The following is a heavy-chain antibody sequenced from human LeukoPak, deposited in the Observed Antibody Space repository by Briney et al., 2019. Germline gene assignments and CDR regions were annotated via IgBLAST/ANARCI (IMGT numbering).Heavy chain of an antibody. CDR1: GGSFSGYY. V-gene: IGHV4-34*01. CDR3: ASGTYCSSTSCYPHY. J-gene: IGHJ4*02. CDR2: INHSGST. D-gene: IGHD2-2*01. Sequence: PSETLSLTCAVYGGSFSGYYWSWIRQPPGKGLEWIGEINHSGSTNYNPSLKSRVTISVDTSKNQFSLKLSSVTAADTAVYYCASGTYCSSTSCYPHYWGQGTLVTVSS.